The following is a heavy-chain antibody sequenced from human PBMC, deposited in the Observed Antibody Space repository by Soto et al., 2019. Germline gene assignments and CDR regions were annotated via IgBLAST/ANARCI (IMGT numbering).Heavy chain of an antibody. Sequence: ASVKVSCKASGYTFTSYDINWVRQATGQGLEWMGWMNPNSGNTGYAQKFQGRVTMTRNTPISTAYMELSSLRSEDTAVYYCARVFRGGSSYYDFWSGYYRDDAFDIWGQGTMVTVSS. J-gene: IGHJ3*02. CDR3: ARVFRGGSSYYDFWSGYYRDDAFDI. CDR1: GYTFTSYD. D-gene: IGHD3-3*01. CDR2: MNPNSGNT. V-gene: IGHV1-8*01.